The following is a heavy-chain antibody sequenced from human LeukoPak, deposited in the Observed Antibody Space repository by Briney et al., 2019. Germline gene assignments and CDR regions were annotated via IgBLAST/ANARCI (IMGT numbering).Heavy chain of an antibody. CDR2: IKSKTDGGTT. V-gene: IGHV3-15*01. J-gene: IGHJ5*02. Sequence: GGSLRLSCAASGFTFSNAWMSWVRQAPGKGPEWVGRIKSKTDGGTTDYAAPVKGRFTISRDDSKNTLYLQMNSLKTEDTAVYYCTRLGVMVKGDWFDPWGQGTLVTVSS. CDR1: GFTFSNAW. CDR3: TRLGVMVKGDWFDP. D-gene: IGHD2-8*01.